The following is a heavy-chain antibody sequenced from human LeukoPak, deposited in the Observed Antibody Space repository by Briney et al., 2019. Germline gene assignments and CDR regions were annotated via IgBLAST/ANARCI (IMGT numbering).Heavy chain of an antibody. CDR3: ARVVQDVVGADH. CDR1: GFTFSSYH. Sequence: PGGSLRLSCEASGFTFSSYHMIWVRQALGRGLEWVSYISSSSSLRYYADSVKGRFTISRDNADNSLYLQMNSLRAEDTAVYYCARVVQDVVGADHWGQGTLVTVSS. D-gene: IGHD1-26*01. J-gene: IGHJ5*02. CDR2: ISSSSSLR. V-gene: IGHV3-48*01.